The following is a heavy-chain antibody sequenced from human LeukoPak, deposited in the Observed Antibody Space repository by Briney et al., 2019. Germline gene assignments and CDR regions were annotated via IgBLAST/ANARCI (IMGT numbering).Heavy chain of an antibody. Sequence: SETLSLTCTASGGSISSYYWSWIRQPPGKGLEWIGYIYTSGSTNYNPSLKSRGTISVDTSKNQFSLKLSSVTAADTDVYYCARHNMHSSGNYYGYYFDYWGQGTLVTVSS. D-gene: IGHD3-22*01. CDR3: ARHNMHSSGNYYGYYFDY. J-gene: IGHJ4*02. CDR1: GGSISSYY. V-gene: IGHV4-4*09. CDR2: IYTSGST.